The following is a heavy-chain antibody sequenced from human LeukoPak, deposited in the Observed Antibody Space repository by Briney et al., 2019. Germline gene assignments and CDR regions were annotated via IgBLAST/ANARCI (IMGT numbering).Heavy chain of an antibody. D-gene: IGHD3-10*01. V-gene: IGHV4-59*01. J-gene: IGHJ4*02. CDR3: ASFRYYGSGAFDY. CDR1: GGSISSYY. CDR2: IYYSGST. Sequence: SETLSLTCTVSGGSISSYYWSWIRQPPGKGLEWIGYIYYSGSTNYNPSLKSRVTISVDTSKNQFSLKLSSVTAADTAVYYCASFRYYGSGAFDYWGQGTLVTVSS.